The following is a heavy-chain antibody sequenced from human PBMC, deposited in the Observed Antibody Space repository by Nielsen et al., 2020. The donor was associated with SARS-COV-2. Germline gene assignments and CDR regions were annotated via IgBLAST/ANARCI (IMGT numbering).Heavy chain of an antibody. CDR3: ARVATGDLVDY. CDR2: ISTSSKTI. Sequence: GGSLRLSCAASGFTFSTYSMNWVRQTPEKGLEWLSYISTSSKTIYFADSVKGRFTISRDNDKSSLFLQMDSLRAEDSAVYYCARVATGDLVDYWSQGTLVTVSS. D-gene: IGHD3-10*01. CDR1: GFTFSTYS. V-gene: IGHV3-48*01. J-gene: IGHJ4*02.